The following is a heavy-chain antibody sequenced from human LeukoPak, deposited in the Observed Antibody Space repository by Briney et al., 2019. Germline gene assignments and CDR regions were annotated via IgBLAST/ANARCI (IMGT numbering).Heavy chain of an antibody. CDR3: ARLDRYCTNGVCYPDY. J-gene: IGHJ4*02. CDR2: TYYRSKWYN. Sequence: SQTLSLTCAISGDSVSSNSAAWNWIRQPPSRGLEWLGRTYYRSKWYNDYAVSVKSRITINPDTSKNQFSLQLNSVTPEDTAVYYCARLDRYCTNGVCYPDYWGQGTLVTVSS. D-gene: IGHD2-8*01. CDR1: GDSVSSNSAA. V-gene: IGHV6-1*01.